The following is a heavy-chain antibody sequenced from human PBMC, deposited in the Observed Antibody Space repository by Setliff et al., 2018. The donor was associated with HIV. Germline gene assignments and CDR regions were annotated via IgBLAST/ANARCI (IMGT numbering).Heavy chain of an antibody. CDR3: VKGGMTNAAFNI. J-gene: IGHJ3*02. D-gene: IGHD3-16*01. Sequence: PGGSLRLSCRASGFSFSLYAMSWVRQAPGKGLEWVAATGGSGESARYGESVKGRFTISRDNSKNTLYLQMNSLRLEDTALYYCVKGGMTNAAFNIWGPGTMVTVSS. V-gene: IGHV3-23*01. CDR1: GFSFSLYA. CDR2: TGGSGESA.